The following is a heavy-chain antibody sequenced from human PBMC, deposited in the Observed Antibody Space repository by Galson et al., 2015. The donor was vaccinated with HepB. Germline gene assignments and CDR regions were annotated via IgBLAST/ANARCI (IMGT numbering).Heavy chain of an antibody. CDR3: ARSVDYGDCFEF. CDR1: GGSISISNYY. CDR2: IYYHGRT. J-gene: IGHJ4*02. Sequence: ETLSLTCTASGGSISISNYYWGWIRQPPGKGLEWIGSIYYHGRTYYNPSLKSQVTMSVDTSKDEFSLTLTSVTAADTAVYFCARSVDYGDCFEFWGQGIVVTVSS. D-gene: IGHD4-17*01. V-gene: IGHV4-39*01.